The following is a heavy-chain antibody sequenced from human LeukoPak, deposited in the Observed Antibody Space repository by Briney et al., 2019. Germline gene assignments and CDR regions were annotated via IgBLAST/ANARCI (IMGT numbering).Heavy chain of an antibody. CDR3: ALVVDYSGSGTYLVDY. V-gene: IGHV4-59*12. CDR1: GGSISSYY. CDR2: IYHSGST. J-gene: IGHJ4*02. Sequence: PSETLSLTCTVSGGSISSYYWTWIRQPPGKGLEQLGYIYHSGSTNYNPSLKSRVTISVDTSKQQFSLNLSSVTAADTAVYYCALVVDYSGSGTYLVDYWGQGTLVTVSS. D-gene: IGHD3-10*01.